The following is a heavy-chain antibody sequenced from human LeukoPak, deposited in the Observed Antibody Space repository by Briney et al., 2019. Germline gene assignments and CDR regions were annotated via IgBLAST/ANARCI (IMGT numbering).Heavy chain of an antibody. D-gene: IGHD3-10*02. CDR2: ISSSGSTI. CDR1: GFTFSSYE. CDR3: AELGITMIGGF. V-gene: IGHV3-48*03. J-gene: IGHJ6*04. Sequence: GGSMRLSCAAYGFTFSSYEMNWVRQAPGKGLEWVSYISSSGSTIYYADSVKGRFTISRDNAKNSLYLQMNSLRAEDTAVYYCAELGITMIGGFWGKGTTVTISS.